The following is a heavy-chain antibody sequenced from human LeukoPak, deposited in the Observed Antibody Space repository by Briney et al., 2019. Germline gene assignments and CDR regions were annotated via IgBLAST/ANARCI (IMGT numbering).Heavy chain of an antibody. CDR2: ISAYNGNT. V-gene: IGHV1-18*04. D-gene: IGHD2-2*01. J-gene: IGHJ6*04. Sequence: ASVKVSCKASGYTFTSYGISWVRQAPGQGLEWMGWISAYNGNTNYAQELQGRVTMTTDTSTSTAYMELRSLRSDDTAVYYCAVGSGGYCSSTSCPAGYYYYGMDVWGKGTTVTVSS. CDR3: AVGSGGYCSSTSCPAGYYYYGMDV. CDR1: GYTFTSYG.